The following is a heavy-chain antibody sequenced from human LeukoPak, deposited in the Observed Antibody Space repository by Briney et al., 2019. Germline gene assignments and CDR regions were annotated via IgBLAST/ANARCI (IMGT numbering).Heavy chain of an antibody. CDR1: GFTFSDYY. J-gene: IGHJ4*02. CDR3: ARGYCSSTSCYLLDPYFDY. D-gene: IGHD2-2*01. Sequence: GGSLRLSCAASGFTFSDYYMSWIRQAPGKGLEWVSYISSSGSTIYYADSVKGRFTISRDNAKNSLYLQMNSLRAEDTAVYYCARGYCSSTSCYLLDPYFDYWGQGTLVTVSS. CDR2: ISSSGSTI. V-gene: IGHV3-11*01.